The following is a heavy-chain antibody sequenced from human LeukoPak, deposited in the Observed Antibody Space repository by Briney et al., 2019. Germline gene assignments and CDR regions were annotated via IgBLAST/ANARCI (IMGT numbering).Heavy chain of an antibody. V-gene: IGHV1-24*01. CDR2: FDPEDGET. D-gene: IGHD2-8*02. CDR1: VYTLTELS. CDR3: ATSDIVLVVYAPFDY. Sequence: GASVTVSFTVSVYTLTELSMHRVRQAPGKGLEWMGGFDPEDGETIYAQKFQGRVTMTEDTSTDTAYMELSSLRSEDTAVYYCATSDIVLVVYAPFDYWGQGTLVTVSS. J-gene: IGHJ4*02.